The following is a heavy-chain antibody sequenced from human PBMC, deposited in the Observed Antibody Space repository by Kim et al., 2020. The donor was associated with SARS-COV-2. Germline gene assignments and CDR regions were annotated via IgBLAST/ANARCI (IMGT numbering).Heavy chain of an antibody. Sequence: GGSLRLSCSASGFTFTSYGMHWVRLAPGKGLEWVAAISHDGSKKYYADSVKGRFTISRDSSKNTQYLQMNSLRTEDTALYYCAKRGDGYDVLTGYHCYCDYWGQGTLVTVSS. V-gene: IGHV3-30*18. CDR2: ISHDGSKK. D-gene: IGHD3-9*01. CDR1: GFTFTSYG. CDR3: AKRGDGYDVLTGYHCYCDY. J-gene: IGHJ4*02.